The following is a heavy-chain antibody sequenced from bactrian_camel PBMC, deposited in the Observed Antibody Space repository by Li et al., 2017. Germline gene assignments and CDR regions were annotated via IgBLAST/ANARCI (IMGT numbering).Heavy chain of an antibody. CDR1: GFTWSHYY. CDR2: IYNDGTNI. CDR3: AATVNCGFGFREERYTY. D-gene: IGHD2*01. Sequence: LSCTTSGFTWSHYYMNWARQAPGKEREWVASIYNDGTNIYYKPAVEGRFTISQDSAKNTVFLQMRALKPEDTGVYYCAATVNCGFGFREERYTYWGQGTQVTVS. V-gene: IGHV3S5*01. J-gene: IGHJ4*01.